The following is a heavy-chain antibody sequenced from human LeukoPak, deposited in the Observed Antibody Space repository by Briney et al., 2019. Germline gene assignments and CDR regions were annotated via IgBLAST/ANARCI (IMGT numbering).Heavy chain of an antibody. D-gene: IGHD1-26*01. J-gene: IGHJ3*02. CDR1: GYTFTSYG. V-gene: IGHV1-18*01. CDR2: ISAYNGNT. CDR3: ARDHVKVGATNAFDI. Sequence: ASVKVSCKASGYTFTSYGISWVRQAPGQGLEWMGWISAYNGNTNYAQKLQGRVTMTTDTSTGTAYMELRSLRSDDTAVYYCARDHVKVGATNAFDIWGQGTMVTVSS.